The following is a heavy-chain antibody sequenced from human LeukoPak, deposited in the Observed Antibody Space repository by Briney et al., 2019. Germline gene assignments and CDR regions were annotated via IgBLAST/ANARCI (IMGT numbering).Heavy chain of an antibody. V-gene: IGHV3-23*01. CDR2: ISGSGGST. CDR3: ANLGAYYGSGGYYFDY. J-gene: IGHJ4*02. D-gene: IGHD3-10*01. CDR1: GFTFSSYA. Sequence: GGSLRLSCAASGFTFSSYAMSWVRQAPGKGLEWVSAISGSGGSTYYADSVKGRFTISRDNSKNTLYLQMNSLRAEDTAVYYCANLGAYYGSGGYYFDYWGQGTLVTVSS.